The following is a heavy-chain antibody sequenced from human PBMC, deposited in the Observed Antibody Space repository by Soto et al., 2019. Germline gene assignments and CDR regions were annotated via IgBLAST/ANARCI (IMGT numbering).Heavy chain of an antibody. D-gene: IGHD3-3*01. CDR2: IYYSGST. Sequence: QLQLQESGPGLVKPSETLSLTCTVSGGSISSSSYYWGWIRQPPGKGLEWIGSIYYSGSTYYNPSLKIRVTISVDTSKTQFSLKLSSVTAADTAVYYCAITMHYDFWSGPSTGFDPWGQGTLVTVSS. J-gene: IGHJ5*02. CDR1: GGSISSSSYY. V-gene: IGHV4-39*01. CDR3: AITMHYDFWSGPSTGFDP.